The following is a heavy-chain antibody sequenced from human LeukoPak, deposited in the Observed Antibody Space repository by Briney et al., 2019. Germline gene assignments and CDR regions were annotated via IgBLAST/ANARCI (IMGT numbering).Heavy chain of an antibody. CDR1: GGSFSGYY. Sequence: SETLSLTCAVYGGSFSGYYWSWIRQPPGKGLEWIGEINHSGSTNYNPSLKSRVTISVDTSKNQFSLKLRSVTAADTAVYYCAXRKXXXGWXWGSPYCFDYWGQGTLVTVSS. CDR3: AXRKXXXGWXWGSPYCFDY. V-gene: IGHV4-34*01. D-gene: IGHD6-19*01. J-gene: IGHJ4*02. CDR2: INHSGST.